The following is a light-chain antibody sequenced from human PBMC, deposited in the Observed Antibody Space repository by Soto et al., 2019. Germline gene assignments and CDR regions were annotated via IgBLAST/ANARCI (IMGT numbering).Light chain of an antibody. CDR2: NTK. V-gene: IGLV8-61*01. J-gene: IGLJ2*01. CDR1: SGSVTTNFY. Sequence: QTVVTQETSFSVSPGGTVTLPCGLSSGSVTTNFYPSWYQQTPGQTPHTLIYNTKPRSSGVPDRFSGSILGNKAALTITGAQADDESDYYCSSYRIRSTPYVVFGGGTKRTVL. CDR3: SSYRIRSTPYVV.